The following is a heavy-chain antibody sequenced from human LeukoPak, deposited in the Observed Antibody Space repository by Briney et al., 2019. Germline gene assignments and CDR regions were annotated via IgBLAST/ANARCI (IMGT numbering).Heavy chain of an antibody. J-gene: IGHJ4*02. V-gene: IGHV4-34*01. CDR3: ARGVLRGPPAY. CDR1: GGSFSGYY. D-gene: IGHD3-10*01. CDR2: IDHSGYT. Sequence: SETLSLTCAVYGGSFSGYYWSWIRQPPGKGLEWIGEIDHSGYTNYNSSLKSRVTISLDTSKNQFSLKLSSVTAADTAVYYCARGVLRGPPAYWGQGTLVTVSS.